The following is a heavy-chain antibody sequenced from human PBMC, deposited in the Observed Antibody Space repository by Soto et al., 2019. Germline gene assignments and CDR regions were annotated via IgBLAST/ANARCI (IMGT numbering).Heavy chain of an antibody. CDR3: VSVSGSYYYDY. V-gene: IGHV3-72*01. CDR2: TRNKANSYTT. CDR1: VFTFSDHY. J-gene: IGHJ4*02. Sequence: RGSLRLSCASSVFTFSDHYMHWVRQAPGKGLEWVGRTRNKANSYTTEYAASVKGRFTISRDDSKNSLYLQMNSLKTEDTAMYYCVSVSGSYYYDYWGQGTMVTVSS. D-gene: IGHD3-10*01.